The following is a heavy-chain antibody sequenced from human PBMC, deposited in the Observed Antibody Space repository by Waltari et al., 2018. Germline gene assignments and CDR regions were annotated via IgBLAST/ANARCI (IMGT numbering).Heavy chain of an antibody. CDR3: ARGESVVVPAAISFYYYYGMDV. Sequence: QLVQSGAEVKKPGSSVKVCKASGGTFSSYAISWVRQAPGQGLEWMGGIIPIFGTANYAQKFQGRVTITADESTSTAYMELSSLRSEDTAVYYCARGESVVVPAAISFYYYYGMDVWGQGTTVTISS. V-gene: IGHV1-69*01. CDR2: IIPIFGTA. CDR1: GGTFSSYA. J-gene: IGHJ6*02. D-gene: IGHD2-2*01.